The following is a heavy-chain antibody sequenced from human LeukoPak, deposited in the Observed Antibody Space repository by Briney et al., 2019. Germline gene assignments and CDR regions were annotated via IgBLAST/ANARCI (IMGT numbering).Heavy chain of an antibody. V-gene: IGHV4-59*11. Sequence: PLETLSPTCTVSGGSLSGHYWSWIRQPPGKRLEWIGYVSYTGGTKYNPSLQSRVTISIDTSKSQFSLKLTSVTSADTAVYYCARRAYGSGSFNRYHFDYWGQGTLVAVSS. CDR3: ARRAYGSGSFNRYHFDY. J-gene: IGHJ4*02. D-gene: IGHD3-10*01. CDR2: VSYTGGT. CDR1: GGSLSGHY.